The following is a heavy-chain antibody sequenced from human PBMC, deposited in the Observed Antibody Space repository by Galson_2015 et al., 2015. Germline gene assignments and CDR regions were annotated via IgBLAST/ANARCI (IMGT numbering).Heavy chain of an antibody. D-gene: IGHD2-2*01. CDR1: GYSFTSYW. V-gene: IGHV5-51*01. J-gene: IGHJ4*02. CDR3: ARHLVVVPAAIQLDY. CDR2: IYPGDSVT. Sequence: QSGAEVKKPGESLKISCKGSGYSFTSYWIGWVRQMPGKGLEWMGIIYPGDSVTRYSPSFQGQVTISADKSISTAYLQWSSLKASDTAMYYCARHLVVVPAAIQLDYWGQGTLVTVSS.